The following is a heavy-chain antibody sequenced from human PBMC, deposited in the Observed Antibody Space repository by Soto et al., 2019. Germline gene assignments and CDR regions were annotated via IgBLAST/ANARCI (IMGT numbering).Heavy chain of an antibody. CDR3: ASPSYYCSRTSCYGFDH. Sequence: GESLKISCKGSGYSFTSYWFAWVRQAPGKGLEWMGIIYPGDSDTSYSPSFQGQVTISADKSISTAYLQWSSLKASDTAMYYCASPSYYCSRTSCYGFDHWGQGTLVTVSS. D-gene: IGHD2-2*01. V-gene: IGHV5-51*01. CDR1: GYSFTSYW. CDR2: IYPGDSDT. J-gene: IGHJ5*02.